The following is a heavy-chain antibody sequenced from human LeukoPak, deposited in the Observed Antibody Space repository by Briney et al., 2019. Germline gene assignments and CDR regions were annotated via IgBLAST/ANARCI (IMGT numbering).Heavy chain of an antibody. D-gene: IGHD3-10*01. V-gene: IGHV3-66*01. CDR1: GFTVSSNY. CDR3: ARGLWFGDENPPYFDY. Sequence: GGSLRLSCAASGFTVSSNYMSWVRQAPGKGLEWVSVIYSGGRTYYADSVKGRFTISRDNSKNTLYLQMNSLRAEDTAVYYCARGLWFGDENPPYFDYWGQGILVTVSS. CDR2: IYSGGRT. J-gene: IGHJ4*02.